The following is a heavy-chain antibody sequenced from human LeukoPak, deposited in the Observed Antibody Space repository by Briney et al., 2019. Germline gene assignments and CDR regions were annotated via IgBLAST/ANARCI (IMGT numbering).Heavy chain of an antibody. CDR3: ARVYPAMPYYFDY. V-gene: IGHV1-69*04. D-gene: IGHD2-2*01. CDR2: IIPILGIA. Sequence: VASVKVSCKASGGTFSSYAISWVRQAPGQGLEWVGRIIPILGIANYAQKFQGRVTITADKSTSTAYMELSSLRSEDTAVYYCARVYPAMPYYFDYWGQGTLVTVSS. CDR1: GGTFSSYA. J-gene: IGHJ4*02.